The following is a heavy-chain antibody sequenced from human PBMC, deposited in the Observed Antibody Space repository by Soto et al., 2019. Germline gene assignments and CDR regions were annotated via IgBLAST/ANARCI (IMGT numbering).Heavy chain of an antibody. CDR3: ANDVTTRRIALAYFDY. J-gene: IGHJ4*02. CDR2: ISDDGSIK. V-gene: IGHV3-30*18. Sequence: QVQLGESGGGVVRPGRSLRLSCAASGFIFSDYGIHWVRQAPGKGPEWVAFISDDGSIKYFADSVKGRFTISRDNSNNTLYLHMNRLRAEDTAVYYCANDVTTRRIALAYFDYWGKGTLVTVSS. CDR1: GFIFSDYG. D-gene: IGHD6-19*01.